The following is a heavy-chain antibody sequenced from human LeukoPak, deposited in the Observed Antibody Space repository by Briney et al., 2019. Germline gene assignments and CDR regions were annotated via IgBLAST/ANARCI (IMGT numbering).Heavy chain of an antibody. J-gene: IGHJ5*02. CDR3: ARAHCSSTSCRSNWFDP. CDR2: ISSNGGST. D-gene: IGHD2-2*01. V-gene: IGHV3-64*01. Sequence: PGGSLRLSCAASGFTFSSYAMHWVRQAPGKGLEYVSAISSNGGSTYYANSVKGRFTISRDNSKNTLYLQMGSLRAEDMAVYHCARAHCSSTSCRSNWFDPWGQGTLVTVSS. CDR1: GFTFSSYA.